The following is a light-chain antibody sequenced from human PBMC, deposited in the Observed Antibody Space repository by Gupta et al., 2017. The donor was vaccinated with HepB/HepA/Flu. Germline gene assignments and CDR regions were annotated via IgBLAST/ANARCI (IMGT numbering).Light chain of an antibody. CDR3: QQYGTAEET. CDR1: QSISDAF. J-gene: IGKJ1*01. CDR2: VTS. Sequence: EIVLTQPPGTLSLSPGERATLSCRASQSISDAFLAWYQQKPGQAPRLLIYVTSRRATGIPDRFTGSGSGTDFTLTISRLEPEDITVYYCQQYGTAEETFGQGTKVEIK. V-gene: IGKV3-20*01.